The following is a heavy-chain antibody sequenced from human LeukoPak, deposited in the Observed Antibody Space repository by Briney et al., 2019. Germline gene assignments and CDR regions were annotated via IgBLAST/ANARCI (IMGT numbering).Heavy chain of an antibody. CDR3: AKEYSSSVFDY. CDR1: GITFTNYA. J-gene: IGHJ4*02. Sequence: PGGSLRLSCAASGITFTNYAISWVRQAPTKGLEWVSTISGVGGDSAYYADSVKGRFTISRDNSKNTLYLQMNSLRAEDTAVYYCAKEYSSSVFDYWGQGTLVTVSS. CDR2: ISGVGGDSA. D-gene: IGHD6-13*01. V-gene: IGHV3-23*01.